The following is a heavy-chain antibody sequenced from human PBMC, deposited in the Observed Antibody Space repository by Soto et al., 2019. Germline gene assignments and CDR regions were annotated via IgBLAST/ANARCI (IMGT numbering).Heavy chain of an antibody. CDR3: TKARQADGFWTFDY. Sequence: PGGSLGLSCAASGVSFSTYTMNWFRQVPGKGLEWVSGILAGGNTYYADSVKGRFTISRDNSQNSVFLQMNSLRDEDTAIYYCTKARQADGFWTFDYWGQGTQVTAS. CDR1: GVSFSTYT. J-gene: IGHJ4*02. V-gene: IGHV3-23*01. CDR2: ILAGGNT. D-gene: IGHD3-3*01.